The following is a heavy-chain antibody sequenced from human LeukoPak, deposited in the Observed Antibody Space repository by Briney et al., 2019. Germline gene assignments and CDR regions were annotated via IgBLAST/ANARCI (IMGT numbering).Heavy chain of an antibody. CDR1: GYTFTNHA. CDR2: IDTANGNT. D-gene: IGHD6-13*01. V-gene: IGHV1-3*04. Sequence: ASVKVSCKASGYTFTNHAMHWVRQAPGQGLEWMGWIDTANGNTKYLQKFQGRVTITRDTSARIVYMELSSLRFEDTALYYCARPGASSPGNWFASWGQGSVVPVSS. CDR3: ARPGASSPGNWFAS. J-gene: IGHJ5*01.